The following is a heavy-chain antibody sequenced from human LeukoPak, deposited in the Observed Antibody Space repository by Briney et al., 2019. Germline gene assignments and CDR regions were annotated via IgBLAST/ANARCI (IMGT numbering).Heavy chain of an antibody. J-gene: IGHJ4*02. V-gene: IGHV4-59*08. D-gene: IGHD6-19*01. CDR3: ARTRPGTGYFFDS. Sequence: PSETLSLTCTVSGGSISSSYWSWIRQPPGKGLEWIGYIYYSGSTNYNPSLNSRVTMSIDTSKNQFSLNLASVTAADTAVYYCARTRPGTGYFFDSWGRGTLVTVSS. CDR1: GGSISSSY. CDR2: IYYSGST.